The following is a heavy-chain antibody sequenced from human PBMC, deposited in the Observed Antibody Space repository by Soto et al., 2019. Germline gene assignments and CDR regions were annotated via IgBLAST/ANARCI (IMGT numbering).Heavy chain of an antibody. CDR1: GFTFSSYA. V-gene: IGHV3-23*01. J-gene: IGHJ4*02. D-gene: IGHD3-9*01. Sequence: GGSLRLSCAASGFTFSSYAMSWVRQAPGKGLEWVSAISGSGGSTYYADSVKGRFTISRDNSKNTLYLQMNSLRAEDTAVYYCARDLRYFDWPPVYWGQGTLVTVSS. CDR3: ARDLRYFDWPPVY. CDR2: ISGSGGST.